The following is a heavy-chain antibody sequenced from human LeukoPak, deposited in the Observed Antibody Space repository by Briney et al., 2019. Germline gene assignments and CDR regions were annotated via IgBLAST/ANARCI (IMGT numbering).Heavy chain of an antibody. V-gene: IGHV3-53*01. CDR1: GFTVSHNY. CDR3: ATRMVTTWAFDF. D-gene: IGHD4-17*01. CDR2: IYSGGST. J-gene: IGHJ4*02. Sequence: GGSLRLSCAASGFTVSHNYMSWVRQAPGKGLEWVSVIYSGGSTYYADSVKGRFTISRDNSKNTLYLQMNTLRAEDTAVYYCATRMVTTWAFDFWGQGTLVTVSS.